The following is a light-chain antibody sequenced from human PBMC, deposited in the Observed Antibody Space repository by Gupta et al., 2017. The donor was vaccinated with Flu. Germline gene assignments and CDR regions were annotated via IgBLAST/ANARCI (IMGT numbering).Light chain of an antibody. V-gene: IGLV2-8*01. Sequence: QSALPQPPSASGPPGQSVTISCTGPSSDIGAYDYVSWYQHHPGKAPKLLIFDVNRRPSGVPDRFSGSKSANTASLTISGLQTDDEAHYYGSSYGGSDHFGVLGGGTKLTVL. CDR1: SSDIGAYDY. CDR3: SSYGGSDHFGV. CDR2: DVN. J-gene: IGLJ3*02.